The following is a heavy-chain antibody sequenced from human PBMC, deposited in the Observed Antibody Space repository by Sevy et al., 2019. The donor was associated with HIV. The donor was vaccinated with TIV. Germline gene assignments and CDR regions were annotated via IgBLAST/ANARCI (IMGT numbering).Heavy chain of an antibody. CDR1: GFTFAKYS. D-gene: IGHD2-8*01. Sequence: GGSLRLSCAASGFTFAKYSMSWVRQAPGKGLEWVSTFSFGCGIINYADSVKGRFTISRDDSKNTLFLQMNSLRAEDTATYFCAREGCTLPHDYWGQGTLVTVSS. CDR2: FSFGCGII. V-gene: IGHV3-23*01. J-gene: IGHJ4*02. CDR3: AREGCTLPHDY.